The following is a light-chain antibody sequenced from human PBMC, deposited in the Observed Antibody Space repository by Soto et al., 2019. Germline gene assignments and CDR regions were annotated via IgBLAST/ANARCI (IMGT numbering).Light chain of an antibody. J-gene: IGKJ4*01. V-gene: IGKV3-20*01. CDR3: QPYGRSPLT. CDR2: SSS. CDR1: QSLSSSF. Sequence: EIVLTQSPGTLSLSPGERAILSCRASQSLSSSFLAWYQQKPGQAPRLLIYSSSNRATGIPDRFSGGGSGTDFTLTISRLEPADFAVYYCQPYGRSPLTFGGGTKVDIK.